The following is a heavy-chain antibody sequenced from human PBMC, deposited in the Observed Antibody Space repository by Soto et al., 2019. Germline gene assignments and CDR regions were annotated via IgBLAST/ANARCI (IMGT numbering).Heavy chain of an antibody. V-gene: IGHV5-51*01. J-gene: IGHJ5*02. D-gene: IGHD3-3*01. CDR2: IYPGDSDT. Sequence: XESLKISCKGSGYSFTSYWIGWVRQMPGKGLEWMGIIYPGDSDTRYSPSFQGQVTISADKSISTAYLQWSSLKASDTAMYYCARHRRITIFGVVTNNWFDPWGQGTLVTISS. CDR3: ARHRRITIFGVVTNNWFDP. CDR1: GYSFTSYW.